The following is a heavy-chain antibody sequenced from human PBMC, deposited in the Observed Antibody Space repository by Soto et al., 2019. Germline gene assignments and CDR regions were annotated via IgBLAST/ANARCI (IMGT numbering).Heavy chain of an antibody. J-gene: IGHJ3*02. CDR2: IYPDDSDT. V-gene: IGHV5-51*01. D-gene: IGHD2-21*02. Sequence: RGESLKISCKGSGYSFTNYWIGWVRQMPGKGLEWMGIIYPDDSDTRYNPSFQGQVTISADKSISTAYLQWSSLKASDTAMYYCAIGGDWFFFDIWAQGTMVTVSS. CDR3: AIGGDWFFFDI. CDR1: GYSFTNYW.